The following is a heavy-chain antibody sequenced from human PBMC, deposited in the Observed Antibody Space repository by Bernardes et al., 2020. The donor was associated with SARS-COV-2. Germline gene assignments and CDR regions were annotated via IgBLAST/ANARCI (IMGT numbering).Heavy chain of an antibody. V-gene: IGHV5-51*01. J-gene: IGHJ3*02. CDR3: ARHGQPYSSSNDAFDI. Sequence: GESLKISCKGSGYSFTSYWIGWVRQMPGKGLEWMGIIYPGDSDTRYSPSFQGQVTISADKSISTAYLQWSSLKASDTAMYYCARHGQPYSSSNDAFDIWGQGTMVTVSS. CDR2: IYPGDSDT. D-gene: IGHD6-13*01. CDR1: GYSFTSYW.